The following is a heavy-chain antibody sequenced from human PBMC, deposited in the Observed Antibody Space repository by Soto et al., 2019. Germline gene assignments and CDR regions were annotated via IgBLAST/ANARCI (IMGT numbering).Heavy chain of an antibody. CDR1: GYTFTSYG. V-gene: IGHV1-18*01. CDR3: ARYGGLSNSPTSYYYYYYMDV. CDR2: IIANNGNT. J-gene: IGHJ6*03. D-gene: IGHD4-4*01. Sequence: ASVKVSCKASGYTFTSYGISWVRQAPGQGLEWMGRIIANNGNTSYAQKFKGRVTITEDKSTSTAYMELSSLRSEDTAVYYCARYGGLSNSPTSYYYYYYMDVWGKGTMVTVSS.